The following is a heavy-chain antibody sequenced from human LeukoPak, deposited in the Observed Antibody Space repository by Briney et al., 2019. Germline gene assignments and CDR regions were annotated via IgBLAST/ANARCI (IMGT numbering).Heavy chain of an antibody. D-gene: IGHD3-9*01. CDR2: IYYSGST. Sequence: SETLSLTCTVSGGSISSGGYYWSWIRQHPGKGLEWIGYIYYSGSTYYNPSLKSRVTISVDTSKNQFSLKLSSVTAADAAVYYCARGVRDILTGYLSWFDPWGQGTLVTVSS. CDR1: GGSISSGGYY. J-gene: IGHJ5*02. V-gene: IGHV4-31*03. CDR3: ARGVRDILTGYLSWFDP.